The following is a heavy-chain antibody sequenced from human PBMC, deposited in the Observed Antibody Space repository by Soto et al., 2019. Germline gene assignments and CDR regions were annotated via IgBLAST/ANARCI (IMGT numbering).Heavy chain of an antibody. Sequence: QVQLMQSGAEVKKPGASVRVSCMASGYTFTSYAISWVRQAPGQGLEWMGWISAYNANTNYAQKLQGRLTMTTDTSASTADRGWGSLGSDDTAVYYCAGDGVVVTAIPAVGRDVWGQGTTVTVPS. D-gene: IGHD2-21*02. V-gene: IGHV1-18*01. CDR3: AGDGVVVTAIPAVGRDV. CDR1: GYTFTSYA. CDR2: ISAYNANT. J-gene: IGHJ6*02.